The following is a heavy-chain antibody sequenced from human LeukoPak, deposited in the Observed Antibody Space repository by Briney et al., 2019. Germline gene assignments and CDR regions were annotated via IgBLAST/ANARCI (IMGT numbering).Heavy chain of an antibody. CDR1: GYSISSGYY. J-gene: IGHJ5*02. CDR2: IYHSGST. V-gene: IGHV4-38-2*02. CDR3: ARDLIEGAGVGSSWYDINWFDP. D-gene: IGHD6-13*01. Sequence: PSETLSLTCTVSGYSISSGYYWGWIRQPPGKGLEWIGTIYHSGSTYYNPSLKSRVTILVDTSKNQFSLKLSSVTAADTAMYYCARDLIEGAGVGSSWYDINWFDPWGQGTLVTVSS.